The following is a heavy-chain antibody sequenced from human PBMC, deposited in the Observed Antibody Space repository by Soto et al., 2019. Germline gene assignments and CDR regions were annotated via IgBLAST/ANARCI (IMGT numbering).Heavy chain of an antibody. D-gene: IGHD6-19*01. V-gene: IGHV4-61*01. CDR3: ARDSSGGFDL. Sequence: QVQLQESGPGLLKPSETLSLTCTVSGGSVTSGSYYWSWIRQPPGQGLEWIGYIYYRGTTNYNASLKSRVTISVDTAKNQFFLTMNYVYSAATAVYYCARDSSGGFDLWGQGTMVTVSS. J-gene: IGHJ5*02. CDR2: IYYRGTT. CDR1: GGSVTSGSYY.